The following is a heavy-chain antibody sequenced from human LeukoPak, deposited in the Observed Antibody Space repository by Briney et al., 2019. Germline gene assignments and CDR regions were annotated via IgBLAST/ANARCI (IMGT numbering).Heavy chain of an antibody. J-gene: IGHJ3*02. CDR3: ARGYYYDSSGYNYDAFDI. D-gene: IGHD3-22*01. CDR2: ISGDGGST. V-gene: IGHV3-43*02. CDR1: GFSFSGIS. Sequence: GGSLSLSCAASGFSFSGISMTWVRQAPGKGLEWVSLISGDGGSTYYADSVKGRFTISRDNSKNSLYLQMNSLRTEDTALYYCARGYYYDSSGYNYDAFDIWGQGTMVTVSS.